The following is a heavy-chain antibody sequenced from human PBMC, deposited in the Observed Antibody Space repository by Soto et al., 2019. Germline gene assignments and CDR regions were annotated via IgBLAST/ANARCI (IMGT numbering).Heavy chain of an antibody. V-gene: IGHV1-69*01. CDR2: IIPIFGTA. D-gene: IGHD3-22*01. CDR1: GGTFSSYA. CDR3: ARDSAVDYYDSGDSWFDP. Sequence: QVQLVQSGAEVKKPGSSVKVSCKASGGTFSSYAISWVRQAPGQGLEWMGGIIPIFGTANYAQKFQGRVTITADESTSTAYMELSSLRSEDTAVYYCARDSAVDYYDSGDSWFDPWGQGTLVTVSS. J-gene: IGHJ5*02.